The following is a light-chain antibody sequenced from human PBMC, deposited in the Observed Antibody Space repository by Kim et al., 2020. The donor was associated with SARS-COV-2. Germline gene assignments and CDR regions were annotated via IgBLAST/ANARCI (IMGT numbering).Light chain of an antibody. CDR2: CTS. CDR1: QSVSSTY. V-gene: IGKV3-20*01. Sequence: APGEGATLSCRASQSVSSTYLAWYQQKSGQAPRLLIYCTSNRATGIPDRFSGSGSGTDFTLTISRLEPEDFAVYYCQQYGTSPRTFGGGTKVEIK. J-gene: IGKJ4*01. CDR3: QQYGTSPRT.